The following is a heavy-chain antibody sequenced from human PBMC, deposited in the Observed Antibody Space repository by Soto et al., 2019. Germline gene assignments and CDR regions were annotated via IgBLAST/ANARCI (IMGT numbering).Heavy chain of an antibody. CDR2: ISPPGGTT. J-gene: IGHJ4*02. D-gene: IGHD5-18*01. CDR3: AKDLTPIQLWPSSFDF. V-gene: IGHV3-23*01. Sequence: GGFLRLSCVASGFTFSRFAMSWVRQAPGKGLEWVSTISPPGGTTFYADSARGRFTISRDNSKNTLYLELNSLRAEDTAIYYCAKDLTPIQLWPSSFDFWGQGTLVTVST. CDR1: GFTFSRFA.